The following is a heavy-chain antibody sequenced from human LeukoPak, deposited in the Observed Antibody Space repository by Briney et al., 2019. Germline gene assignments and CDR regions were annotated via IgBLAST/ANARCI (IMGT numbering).Heavy chain of an antibody. V-gene: IGHV3-53*01. CDR1: GFTVSSNF. J-gene: IGHJ4*02. CDR2: IYSGGST. Sequence: GGSLRLCCAASGFTVSSNFMSWVRQAPGKGLEWVSLIYSGGSTYYAESVKGRFTISRDDSKNTLYLQMNSLRAQDTAVYYCARGRSSGYFDYWGQGTLVTVSS. D-gene: IGHD3-22*01. CDR3: ARGRSSGYFDY.